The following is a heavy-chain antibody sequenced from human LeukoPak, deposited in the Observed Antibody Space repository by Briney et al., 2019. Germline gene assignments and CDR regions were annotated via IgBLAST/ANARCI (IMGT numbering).Heavy chain of an antibody. CDR3: ATGTTLFDY. V-gene: IGHV3-48*02. J-gene: IGHJ4*02. D-gene: IGHD1-1*01. CDR1: GFPFSSYS. Sequence: GGSLRLSCAASGFPFSSYSMNWVRQAPGKGLEWVSYISNSGSTIYYADSVKGRFTISRDNAKNSLYLQMNSLRDEDTAVYYCATGTTLFDYWGQGTLLTVSS. CDR2: ISNSGSTI.